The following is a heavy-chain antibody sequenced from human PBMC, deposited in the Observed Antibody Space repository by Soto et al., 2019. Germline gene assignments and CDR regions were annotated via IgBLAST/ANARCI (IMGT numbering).Heavy chain of an antibody. D-gene: IGHD3-10*01. CDR2: ISTSGGST. J-gene: IGHJ6*02. CDR3: AKDWVPMDV. V-gene: IGHV3-23*01. Sequence: EVQLLESGGGLVQPGGSLRLSCAASGFSFSSYAMGWVRQAPGKGLEWVSGISTSGGSTYYADSVKGRFTTSRDNSRNTLYLQMNSLRAEDTAVYYCAKDWVPMDVWGQGTTVTVSS. CDR1: GFSFSSYA.